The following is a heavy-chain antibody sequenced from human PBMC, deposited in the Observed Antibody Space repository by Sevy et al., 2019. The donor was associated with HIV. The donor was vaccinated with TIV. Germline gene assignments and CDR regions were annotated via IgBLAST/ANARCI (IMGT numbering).Heavy chain of an antibody. D-gene: IGHD1-26*01. CDR3: AREVGAYLDY. J-gene: IGHJ4*02. CDR2: ISGSNTYT. CDR1: GFTFSDHY. Sequence: LSLTCAASGFTFSDHYMSRIRQAPGKGLEWISYISGSNTYTNYADSVKGRFTISRDNAKNSLYLQMNYLRAEDAAMYYCAREVGAYLDYWGQGTLVTVSS. V-gene: IGHV3-11*06.